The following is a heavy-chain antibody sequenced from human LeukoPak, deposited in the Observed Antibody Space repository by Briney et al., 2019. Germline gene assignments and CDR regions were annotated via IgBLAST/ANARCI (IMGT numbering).Heavy chain of an antibody. J-gene: IGHJ6*02. CDR3: TRGYDSSGYYGRRIYYYGTDV. CDR1: GFTFGDYA. V-gene: IGHV3-49*04. CDR2: IRSKAYGGTT. Sequence: GGSLRLSCTASGFTFGDYAMTWVRQAPGKGLEWVGFIRSKAYGGTTEYAASVKGRFTISRDDSKSIAYLQMNSLKTEDTALYYCTRGYDSSGYYGRRIYYYGTDVWGQGTTVTVSS. D-gene: IGHD3-22*01.